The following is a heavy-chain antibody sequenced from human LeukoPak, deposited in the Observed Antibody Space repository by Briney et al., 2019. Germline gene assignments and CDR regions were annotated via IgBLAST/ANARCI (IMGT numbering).Heavy chain of an antibody. CDR1: GFTFSSYG. CDR3: AKDRQLARYFDY. V-gene: IGHV3-30*18. J-gene: IGHJ4*02. D-gene: IGHD6-13*01. CDR2: ISYDGSNK. Sequence: PGRSLRLSCAASGFTFSSYGMHWVRQAPGKGLEWVAVISYDGSNKYYADSEKGRFTISRDNSKNTLYLQMNSLRAEDTAVYYCAKDRQLARYFDYWGQGTLVTVSS.